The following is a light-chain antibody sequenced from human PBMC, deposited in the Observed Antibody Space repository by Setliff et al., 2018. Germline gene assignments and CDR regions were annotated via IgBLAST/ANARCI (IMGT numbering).Light chain of an antibody. Sequence: EIVMTQSPATLSLSPGERGTFSCRASQSVNSNLAWYQKKPGQAPRLLIYGASTRATGIPASFSGSGSGTEFTLTISSLQSEDFAVYYCQQYYNWPLTFGGGTKVDIK. V-gene: IGKV3-15*01. CDR3: QQYYNWPLT. CDR1: QSVNSN. J-gene: IGKJ4*01. CDR2: GAS.